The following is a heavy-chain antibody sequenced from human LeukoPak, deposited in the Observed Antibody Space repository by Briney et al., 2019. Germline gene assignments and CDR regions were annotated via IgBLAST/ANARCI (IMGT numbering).Heavy chain of an antibody. CDR1: GGSFSGYY. V-gene: IGHV4-34*01. D-gene: IGHD2-21*02. CDR2: INHSGST. J-gene: IGHJ3*02. CDR3: ARGVTAILARAFDI. Sequence: KPSETLSLTCAVYGGSFSGYYWSWIRQPPGKGLEWIGEINHSGSTNYNPSLKSRVTISVDTSKNQFSLKLSSVTAADTAMFYCARGVTAILARAFDIWGQGTMVTVSS.